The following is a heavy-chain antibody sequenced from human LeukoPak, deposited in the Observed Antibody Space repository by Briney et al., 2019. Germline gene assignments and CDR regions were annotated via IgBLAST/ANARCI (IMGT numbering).Heavy chain of an antibody. CDR3: ARDLSGYCSSTSCLSYEFDY. J-gene: IGHJ4*02. V-gene: IGHV1-2*02. CDR1: GYTYTGYY. CDR2: INPNSGGT. Sequence: ASVKVSCKASGYTYTGYYMHWVRQAPGQGLEWMGWINPNSGGTNYAQKFQGRVTMTRDTSISTAYTELSRLRSDDTAVYYCARDLSGYCSSTSCLSYEFDYWGQGTLVTVSS. D-gene: IGHD2-2*01.